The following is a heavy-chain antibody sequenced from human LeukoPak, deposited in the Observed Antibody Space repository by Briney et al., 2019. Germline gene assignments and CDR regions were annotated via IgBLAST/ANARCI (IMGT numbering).Heavy chain of an antibody. J-gene: IGHJ2*01. CDR2: IYYSGST. Sequence: PSETLSLTCTVSGGSISSYYWSWIRQPPGKGLEWIGYIYYSGSTNYNASLKSRVTISADTSNNHSYLKLSYVPAADTAVYYCARAPGGDYQYFDLWGRGPLVTVSS. V-gene: IGHV4-59*01. D-gene: IGHD4-17*01. CDR1: GGSISSYY. CDR3: ARAPGGDYQYFDL.